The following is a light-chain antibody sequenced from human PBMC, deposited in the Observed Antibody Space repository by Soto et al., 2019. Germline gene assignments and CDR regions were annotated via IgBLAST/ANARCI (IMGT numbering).Light chain of an antibody. CDR2: ATN. CDR3: SSYTSSSTPYV. CDR1: SGSVSTSYY. V-gene: IGLV8-61*01. J-gene: IGLJ1*01. Sequence: QTVVTQEPSFSVSPGETVTLTCGLNSGSVSTSYYPGWYQQTPGQAPRTLIYATNKRSSGVPDRFSGSILGNKAALTITGAQAEDEADYYCSSYTSSSTPYVFGTGTKLTVL.